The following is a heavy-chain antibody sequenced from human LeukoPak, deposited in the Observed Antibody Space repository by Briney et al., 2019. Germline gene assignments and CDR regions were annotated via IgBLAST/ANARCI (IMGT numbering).Heavy chain of an antibody. D-gene: IGHD6-6*01. CDR3: ARETPSSGWAEY. V-gene: IGHV1-46*01. CDR1: GYTFTSSY. CDR2: INPSGGST. J-gene: IGHJ4*02. Sequence: GASVPVTSKASGYTFTSSYMHWVRQAPGKGLEWMGIINPSGGSTSYAQKFQGRVTMTRDTSTSTVYMELSSLRSEDTAVYYCARETPSSGWAEYWGQGTLVTVSS.